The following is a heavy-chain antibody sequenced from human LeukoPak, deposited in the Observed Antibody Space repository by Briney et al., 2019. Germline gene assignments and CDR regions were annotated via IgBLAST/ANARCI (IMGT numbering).Heavy chain of an antibody. CDR2: INHSGST. V-gene: IGHV4-34*01. CDR1: GGSFSGYY. Sequence: SETLSLTCAVYGGSFSGYYWSWIRQPPGKGLEWIGEINHSGSTNYNPSLKSRVTISVDTSKNQFSLKLSSVTAADTAVYYCARYYDILTGYYPFDYWGQGTLVTVSS. D-gene: IGHD3-9*01. CDR3: ARYYDILTGYYPFDY. J-gene: IGHJ4*02.